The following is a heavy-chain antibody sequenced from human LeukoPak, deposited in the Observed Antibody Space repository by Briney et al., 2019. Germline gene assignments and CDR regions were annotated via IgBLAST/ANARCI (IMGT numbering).Heavy chain of an antibody. Sequence: ASVKVSCKASGYTFTGYYMHWVRHAPGQGLEWMGWINPNSGGTNYAQKFQGRVTMTRDTSISTAYMELSRLRSEDTAVYYCARDRGAVGPPDYWGQGTLVTVSS. CDR1: GYTFTGYY. CDR3: ARDRGAVGPPDY. V-gene: IGHV1-2*02. J-gene: IGHJ4*02. D-gene: IGHD6-19*01. CDR2: INPNSGGT.